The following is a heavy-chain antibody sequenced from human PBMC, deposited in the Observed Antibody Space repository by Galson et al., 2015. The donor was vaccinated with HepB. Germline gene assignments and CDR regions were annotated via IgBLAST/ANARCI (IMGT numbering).Heavy chain of an antibody. D-gene: IGHD1-7*01. V-gene: IGHV3-11*01. CDR1: GFTFSDYY. CDR3: AKGSLTGTTSYFDY. Sequence: SLRLSCAASGFTFSDYYMTWFRQAPGQGLEWVSYISNSGYTRDHADSVKGRFTISRDNDKNSLYLQMSSLRAEDTAGYYCAKGSLTGTTSYFDYWGQGTLLSAYS. J-gene: IGHJ4*02. CDR2: ISNSGYTR.